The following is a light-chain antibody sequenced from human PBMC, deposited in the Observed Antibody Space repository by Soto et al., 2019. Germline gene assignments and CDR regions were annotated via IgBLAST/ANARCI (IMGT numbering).Light chain of an antibody. V-gene: IGLV2-14*01. Sequence: QSVLTQPASVSGSPGQSITISCSGTRSGIGSYNYVAWYQQFPGKTPKILIYGVSNRPSGVSSRFSGSKSGNTASLTISGLQAEDEADYYCISYTGSSTSYVFXSGTKGTVL. CDR3: ISYTGSSTSYV. J-gene: IGLJ1*01. CDR1: RSGIGSYNY. CDR2: GVS.